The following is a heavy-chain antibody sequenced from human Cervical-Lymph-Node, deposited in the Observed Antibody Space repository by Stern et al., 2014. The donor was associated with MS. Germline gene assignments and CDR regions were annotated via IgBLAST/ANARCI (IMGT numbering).Heavy chain of an antibody. Sequence: QVQLQESGPGLVKPSQTLSLTCTVSGGSISSGDYYWSWIRQPPGKGLEWIGYIYYSGSPYYNPSLKSRVTISVATSKNQFSLKLSSVTAADTAVYYCAREGPRTGTLVYWGQGTLVTVSS. J-gene: IGHJ4*02. V-gene: IGHV4-30-4*01. CDR3: AREGPRTGTLVY. CDR1: GGSISSGDYY. D-gene: IGHD3/OR15-3a*01. CDR2: IYYSGSP.